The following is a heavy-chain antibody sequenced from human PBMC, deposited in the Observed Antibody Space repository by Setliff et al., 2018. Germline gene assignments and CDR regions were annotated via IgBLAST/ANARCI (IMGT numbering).Heavy chain of an antibody. CDR3: ARDRSRGGGAFDI. CDR1: GGSISSSNW. Sequence: LSLTCAVSGGSISSSNWWSWVRQPPGKGLEWIGEIYHSGSTNYNPSLKSRVTISVDKSKDQLSLKLGSVTAADTAVYYCARDRSRGGGAFDIWGQGTMVTVSS. CDR2: IYHSGST. J-gene: IGHJ3*02. V-gene: IGHV4-4*02. D-gene: IGHD2-15*01.